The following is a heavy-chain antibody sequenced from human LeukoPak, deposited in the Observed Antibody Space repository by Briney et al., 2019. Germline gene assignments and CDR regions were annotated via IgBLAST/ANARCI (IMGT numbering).Heavy chain of an antibody. CDR1: GYTFTGYY. CDR2: INPNSGGT. J-gene: IGHJ4*02. Sequence: ASVKVSCKASGYTFTGYYMHWVRQAPGQGLEWMGWINPNSGGTNYAQKFQGRVTMTRDTSISTTYMELSRLRSDDTAVYYCARAYCSSTSCYTGGVYWARGTLVSVSS. V-gene: IGHV1-2*02. D-gene: IGHD2-2*02. CDR3: ARAYCSSTSCYTGGVY.